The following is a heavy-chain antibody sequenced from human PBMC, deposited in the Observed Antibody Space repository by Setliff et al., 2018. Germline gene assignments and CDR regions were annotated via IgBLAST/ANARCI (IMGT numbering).Heavy chain of an antibody. CDR2: INPNSGGT. D-gene: IGHD3-3*01. Sequence: GASVKVSCKASGYTFTGYYMHWVRQAPGQGLEWMGRINPNSGGTNYAQKFQGRVTMTRDTSISTAYMELNSLTAEDTAVYYCARGPPYYDFWSAYFPGYWGQGTLVTVSS. CDR3: ARGPPYYDFWSAYFPGY. V-gene: IGHV1-2*06. CDR1: GYTFTGYY. J-gene: IGHJ4*02.